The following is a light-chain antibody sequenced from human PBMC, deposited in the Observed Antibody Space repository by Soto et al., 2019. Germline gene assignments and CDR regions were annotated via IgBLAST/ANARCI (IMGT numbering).Light chain of an antibody. CDR3: QQYHSYPWT. Sequence: DIQMTQSPSTLSASVGDRVTITCRASQTFSSWLAWYQQKPGKAPKLLIYKASSLESGVPSRFSGSGSGTEFTLTISSLQPDDFATYYCQQYHSYPWTFGQGTKVEFK. CDR1: QTFSSW. J-gene: IGKJ1*01. V-gene: IGKV1-5*03. CDR2: KAS.